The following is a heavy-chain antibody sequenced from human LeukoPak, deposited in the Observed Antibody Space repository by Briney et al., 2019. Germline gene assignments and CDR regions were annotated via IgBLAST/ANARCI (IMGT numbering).Heavy chain of an antibody. CDR1: GFTFSSYG. D-gene: IGHD3-22*01. CDR3: ARDRHYYDSSGEDFDY. CDR2: IWYDGSNK. J-gene: IGHJ4*02. V-gene: IGHV3-33*01. Sequence: GGSLRLSCAASGFTFSSYGMHWVRQAPGKGLEWVAVIWYDGSNKYYADSVKGRFTISRDNSKNTLYLQMNSLRAEDTAVYYCARDRHYYDSSGEDFDYWGQGTLVTVSS.